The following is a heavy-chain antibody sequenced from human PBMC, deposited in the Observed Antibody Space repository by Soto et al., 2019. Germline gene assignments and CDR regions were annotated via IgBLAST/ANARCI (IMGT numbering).Heavy chain of an antibody. D-gene: IGHD3-3*02. CDR2: LYWDDDK. J-gene: IGHJ5*02. CDR3: AHHFQVVDGPPPGNNWFDP. Sequence: ESGPTLVNPTQTLTVTCTFSGFSLTATGVGVGWIRQPPGKALEWLALLYWDDDKRYTPSLRNRLTIAKDTSKNQVVLIMTNVDPADTGTYYCAHHFQVVDGPPPGNNWFDPWGQGTLVTVSS. V-gene: IGHV2-5*02. CDR1: GFSLTATGVG.